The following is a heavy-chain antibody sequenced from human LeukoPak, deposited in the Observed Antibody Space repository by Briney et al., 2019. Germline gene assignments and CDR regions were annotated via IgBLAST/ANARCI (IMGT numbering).Heavy chain of an antibody. J-gene: IGHJ4*02. Sequence: SETLSLTCTVSGDSSNNYYWSWIRQPAGKGLEWIGRIYTSGSTNYNPSLKSRVTMSVDTSKNQFFLKLSSVTAADTAVYYCARVLRWGFDYWGQGTLVTVSS. V-gene: IGHV4-4*07. D-gene: IGHD4-23*01. CDR3: ARVLRWGFDY. CDR2: IYTSGST. CDR1: GDSSNNYY.